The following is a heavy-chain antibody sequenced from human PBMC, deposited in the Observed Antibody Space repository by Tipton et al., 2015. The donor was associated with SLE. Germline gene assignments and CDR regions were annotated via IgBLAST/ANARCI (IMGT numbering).Heavy chain of an antibody. CDR1: GDSLGNSH. CDR2: IYNGGNT. D-gene: IGHD2-8*01. Sequence: TLSLTCTVSGDSLGNSHWAWIRPAAGKGLEWIGRIYNGGNTNYNPSLKSRLSMSVDTSKNQVSLKLNSVTAADTGVYYCARTNRGCFDYWGQGTLVTVSS. J-gene: IGHJ4*02. CDR3: ARTNRGCFDY. V-gene: IGHV4-4*07.